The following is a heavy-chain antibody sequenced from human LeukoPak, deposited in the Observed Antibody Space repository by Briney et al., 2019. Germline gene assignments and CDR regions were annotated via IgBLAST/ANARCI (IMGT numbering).Heavy chain of an antibody. CDR3: ARGGGESYDAFDI. CDR1: GYTFTSYG. D-gene: IGHD3-10*01. V-gene: IGHV1-2*04. J-gene: IGHJ3*02. Sequence: ASVKVSCKASGYTFTSYGISWVRQPPAQGLERMGWINPNSGGTNYAQKFQGWVTMTRDTSISTAYMELSRLRSDDTAVYYCARGGGESYDAFDIWGQGTMVTVSS. CDR2: INPNSGGT.